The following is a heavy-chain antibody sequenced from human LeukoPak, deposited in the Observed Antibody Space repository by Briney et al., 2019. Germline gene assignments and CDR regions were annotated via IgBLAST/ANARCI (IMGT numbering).Heavy chain of an antibody. CDR1: GGSISSSSYY. V-gene: IGHV4-39*07. J-gene: IGHJ6*03. CDR3: ARSGSGSLFRSNYYYYMGV. D-gene: IGHD3-10*01. Sequence: SETLSLTCTVSGGSISSSSYYWGWIRQPPGKGLEWIGSIYYSGSTYYNPSLKSRVTISVDTSKNQFSLKLSSVTAADTAVYYCARSGSGSLFRSNYYYYMGVWGKGTTVTVSS. CDR2: IYYSGST.